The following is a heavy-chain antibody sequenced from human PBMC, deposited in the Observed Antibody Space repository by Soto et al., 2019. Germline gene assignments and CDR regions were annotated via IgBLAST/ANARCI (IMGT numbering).Heavy chain of an antibody. J-gene: IGHJ3*02. CDR1: GGSISSSSYY. V-gene: IGHV4-39*01. CDR3: ARSYYYDSSGISDAFDI. Sequence: SETLSLTCTVSGGSISSSSYYWGWIRQPPGKGLEWIGSIYYSGSTYYNPSLKSRVTISVDTSKNQFSLKLSSVTAADTAVYYCARSYYYDSSGISDAFDIWGQGTMVTVSS. CDR2: IYYSGST. D-gene: IGHD3-22*01.